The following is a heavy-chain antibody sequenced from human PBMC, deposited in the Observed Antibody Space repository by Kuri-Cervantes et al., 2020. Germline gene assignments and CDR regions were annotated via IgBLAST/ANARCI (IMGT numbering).Heavy chain of an antibody. Sequence: ETLCLTCAASGFIFSSHSMSWVRQAPGKGLEWVSSISGSGDSTYYADSVKDRFTIFRDNSKNTLYLVMNSLRAEDTALYYCAKCRSSTYSYNYFDYWGQGTLVTVSS. J-gene: IGHJ4*02. CDR3: AKCRSSTYSYNYFDY. CDR1: GFIFSSHS. V-gene: IGHV3-23*01. D-gene: IGHD2-2*01. CDR2: ISGSGDST.